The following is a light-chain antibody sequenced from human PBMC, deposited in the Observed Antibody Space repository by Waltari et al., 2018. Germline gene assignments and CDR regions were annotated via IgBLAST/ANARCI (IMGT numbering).Light chain of an antibody. CDR3: QKYGTRPAT. J-gene: IGKJ1*01. CDR2: DAS. Sequence: EIVLTQSPGTLSLSPGERATLSCRASQSVSRTLAWYQQKPGQAPRLLIYDASIRATGRPDRFSGSGSGTDFSLTISRLEPEDFAVYYCQKYGTRPATFGQGTKVEIK. V-gene: IGKV3-20*01. CDR1: QSVSRT.